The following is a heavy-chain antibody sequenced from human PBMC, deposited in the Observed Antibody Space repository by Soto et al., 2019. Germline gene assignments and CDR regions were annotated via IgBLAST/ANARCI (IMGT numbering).Heavy chain of an antibody. CDR3: ARQGSYGPSYFDY. CDR2: IIPIFGTA. Sequence: GASVKVSCKASGGTFSSYAISWVRQAPGQGLGWMGGIIPIFGTANYAQKFQGRVTITADESTSTAYMELSSLRSEDTAVYYCARQGSYGPSYFDYWGQGTLVTVSS. J-gene: IGHJ4*02. D-gene: IGHD5-18*01. CDR1: GGTFSSYA. V-gene: IGHV1-69*13.